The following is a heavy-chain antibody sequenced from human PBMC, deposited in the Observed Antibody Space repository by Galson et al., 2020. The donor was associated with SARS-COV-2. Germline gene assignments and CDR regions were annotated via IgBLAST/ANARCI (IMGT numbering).Heavy chain of an antibody. Sequence: GGSLRLSCAASGFTFSSYEMNWVRQAPGKGLEWVSYISSSGSTIYYADSVKGRFTISRDNAKNSLYLQMNSLRAEDTAVYYCARDSSSFYYYYYGMDVWGQGTTVTVSS. CDR1: GFTFSSYE. CDR2: ISSSGSTI. CDR3: ARDSSSFYYYYYGMDV. V-gene: IGHV3-48*03. D-gene: IGHD6-13*01. J-gene: IGHJ6*02.